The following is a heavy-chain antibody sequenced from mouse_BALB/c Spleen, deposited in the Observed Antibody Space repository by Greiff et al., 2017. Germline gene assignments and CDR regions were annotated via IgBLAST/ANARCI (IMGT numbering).Heavy chain of an antibody. Sequence: QVQLQQSGAELAKPGASVKMSCKASGYTFTSYWMHWVKQRPGQGLEWIGYINPSTGYTEYNQKFKDKATLTADKSSSTAYMQLSSLTSEDPAVYYCARSPPSPYYGSRYFDYWGQGTTLTVSS. J-gene: IGHJ2*01. CDR2: INPSTGYT. CDR3: ARSPPSPYYGSRYFDY. V-gene: IGHV1-7*01. D-gene: IGHD1-1*01. CDR1: GYTFTSYW.